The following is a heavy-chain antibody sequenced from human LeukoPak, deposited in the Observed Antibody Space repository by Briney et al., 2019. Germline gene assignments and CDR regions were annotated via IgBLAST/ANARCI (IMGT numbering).Heavy chain of an antibody. CDR3: GRKAGDCGGNSCYSIDY. CDR1: GGSFSSDA. Sequence: SVKVSCKAFGGSFSSDAISWVRQAPGQGLEWMGGIIPIFGTANYAQKFQGRVTITSDESTSTAYMEVSSLRSEDTAVYYCGRKAGDCGGNSCYSIDYWGQGTLVTVSS. CDR2: IIPIFGTA. V-gene: IGHV1-69*13. J-gene: IGHJ4*02. D-gene: IGHD2-15*01.